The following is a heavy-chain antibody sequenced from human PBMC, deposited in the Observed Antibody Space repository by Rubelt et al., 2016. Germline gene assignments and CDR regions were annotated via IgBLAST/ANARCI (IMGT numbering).Heavy chain of an antibody. CDR3: ARGAVSYYFDY. CDR1: SYG. V-gene: IGHV3-33*01. CDR2: IWYDGSNK. D-gene: IGHD2-15*01. Sequence: SYGMHWVRQAPGKGLEWVAVIWYDGSNKYYADSVKGRFTISRDNSKNTLYLQMNSLRAEDTAVYYCARGAVSYYFDYWGQGTLVTVSS. J-gene: IGHJ4*02.